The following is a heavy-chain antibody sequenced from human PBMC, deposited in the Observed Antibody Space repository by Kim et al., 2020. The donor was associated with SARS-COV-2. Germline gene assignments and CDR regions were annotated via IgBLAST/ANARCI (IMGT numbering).Heavy chain of an antibody. V-gene: IGHV3-43*01. D-gene: IGHD3-22*01. J-gene: IGHJ4*02. CDR3: AKAPAGYYDSSGYFDY. Sequence: GGSLRLSCAASGFTFDDYTMHWVRQAPGKGLEWVSLISWDGGSTYYADSVKGRFTISRDNSKNSLYLQMNSLRTEDTALYYCAKAPAGYYDSSGYFDYWGQGTLVTVSS. CDR1: GFTFDDYT. CDR2: ISWDGGST.